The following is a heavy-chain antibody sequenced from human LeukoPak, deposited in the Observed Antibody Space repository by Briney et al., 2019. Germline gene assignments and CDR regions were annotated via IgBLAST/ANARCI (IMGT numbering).Heavy chain of an antibody. D-gene: IGHD3-10*01. Sequence: GGSLRLSCAASGFTFSSYWMHWVRKAPGKGLVWVSRINSDGSYTNYADSVKGRFTISRDNAKNTLYLQMNSLRAEDTAVYYCATLGTMVRGVIMDYWGQGTLVTVSS. CDR2: INSDGSYT. CDR1: GFTFSSYW. V-gene: IGHV3-74*01. J-gene: IGHJ4*02. CDR3: ATLGTMVRGVIMDY.